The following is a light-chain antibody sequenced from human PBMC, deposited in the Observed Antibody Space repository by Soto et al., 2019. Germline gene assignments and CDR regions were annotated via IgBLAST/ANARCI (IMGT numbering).Light chain of an antibody. CDR3: QQSYNTLFT. CDR1: QSISSS. V-gene: IGKV1-39*01. Sequence: DIQMTQSPSSLSASVGDRVTITCRASQSISSSLTWYQQKPGKAPKLLIYAASNSLSGVPSRFSGSGSGTDFTLTISSLQAEDSATYYCQQSYNTLFTFGPGTKEEIK. CDR2: AAS. J-gene: IGKJ3*01.